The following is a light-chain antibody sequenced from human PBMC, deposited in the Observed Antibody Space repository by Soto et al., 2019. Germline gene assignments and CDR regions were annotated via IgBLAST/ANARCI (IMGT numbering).Light chain of an antibody. Sequence: EIVLTQSPATLSLSPGERAPLSCRASQSVSSYLAWYQQKPGQAPRLLIYDASNRATGIPARFSGSGSGTDFTLTISSLEPEDFAVYYCQQRSNWPPLFGPGTKVDIK. J-gene: IGKJ3*01. CDR3: QQRSNWPPL. CDR2: DAS. V-gene: IGKV3-11*01. CDR1: QSVSSY.